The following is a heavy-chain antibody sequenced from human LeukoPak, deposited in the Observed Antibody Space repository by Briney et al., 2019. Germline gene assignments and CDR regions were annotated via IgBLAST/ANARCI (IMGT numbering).Heavy chain of an antibody. J-gene: IGHJ4*02. D-gene: IGHD3-22*01. Sequence: GESLRLSCAASGFTFSTYYMTWVRQAPGRGLEWVAVIKPDGSEKYYVDSVMGRFTISRDNAKNSLYLQMNSLRAEDTAVYYCATYYYDSSGWKYFDYWGQGTLVTVSS. V-gene: IGHV3-7*01. CDR1: GFTFSTYY. CDR3: ATYYYDSSGWKYFDY. CDR2: IKPDGSEK.